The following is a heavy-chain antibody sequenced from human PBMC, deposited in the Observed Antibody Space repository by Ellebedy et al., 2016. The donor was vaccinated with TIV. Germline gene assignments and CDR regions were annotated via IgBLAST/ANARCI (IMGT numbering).Heavy chain of an antibody. CDR3: ARVAVAGILFDY. Sequence: AASVKVSCKASGYTFTGYYMHWVRQAPGQGLEWMGIINPSGGSTSYAQKFQGRVTMTRDTSTSTVYMELSSLRSEDTAVYYCARVAVAGILFDYWGQGTLVTVSS. CDR1: GYTFTGYY. CDR2: INPSGGST. J-gene: IGHJ4*02. V-gene: IGHV1-46*01. D-gene: IGHD6-19*01.